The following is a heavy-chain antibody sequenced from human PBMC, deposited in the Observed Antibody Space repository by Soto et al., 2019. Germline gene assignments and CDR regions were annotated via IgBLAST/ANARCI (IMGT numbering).Heavy chain of an antibody. V-gene: IGHV3-23*01. J-gene: IGHJ4*02. CDR1: GFTFSSSA. Sequence: EVQLLESGGGLVQPGGSLRLSCAASGFTFSSSAMSWVRQAPGKGLEWVSAISGSGGSTYYADSVKGRFTISRDNSKNTLYLQMNSLRAEDTAVYYCAKSIYGSGSYYTIFDYWGQGTLVTVSS. D-gene: IGHD3-10*01. CDR3: AKSIYGSGSYYTIFDY. CDR2: ISGSGGST.